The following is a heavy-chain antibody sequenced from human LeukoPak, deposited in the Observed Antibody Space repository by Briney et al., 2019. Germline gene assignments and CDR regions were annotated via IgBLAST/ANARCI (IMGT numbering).Heavy chain of an antibody. Sequence: SGTLSLTCTVSGGSISSYYWSWIRQPPGKGLEWIGYIYYSGSTNYNPSLKSRVTISVDTSKNQFSLKLSSVTAADTAVYYCARASTSFFDPWGQGTLVTVSS. CDR2: IYYSGST. D-gene: IGHD2-2*01. J-gene: IGHJ5*02. V-gene: IGHV4-59*01. CDR1: GGSISSYY. CDR3: ARASTSFFDP.